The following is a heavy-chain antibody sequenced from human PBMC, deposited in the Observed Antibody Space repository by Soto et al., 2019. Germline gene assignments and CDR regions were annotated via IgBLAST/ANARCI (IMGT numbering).Heavy chain of an antibody. Sequence: HPGGSLRLSCAASGFTFSSYAMHWVRQAPGKGLEWVAVISYDGSNKYYADSVKGRFTISRDNSKNTLYLQMNSLRAEDTAVYYCARDKWNDFIYDYWGQGTLVTVSS. D-gene: IGHD1-20*01. CDR2: ISYDGSNK. CDR3: ARDKWNDFIYDY. V-gene: IGHV3-30-3*01. CDR1: GFTFSSYA. J-gene: IGHJ4*02.